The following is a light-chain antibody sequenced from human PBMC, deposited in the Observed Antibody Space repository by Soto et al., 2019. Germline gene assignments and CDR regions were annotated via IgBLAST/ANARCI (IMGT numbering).Light chain of an antibody. CDR1: QSIRSW. J-gene: IGKJ4*01. CDR2: DAS. CDR3: QQYNSYLT. V-gene: IGKV1-5*01. Sequence: DIQMTQSPSTLSASVGDRVTITCRASQSIRSWLAWYQQKPGKAPKVLIYDASSLESGVPSRFSGSGSGTEFTLTISSLQPDDFATYYCQQYNSYLTFGGGTKVDIK.